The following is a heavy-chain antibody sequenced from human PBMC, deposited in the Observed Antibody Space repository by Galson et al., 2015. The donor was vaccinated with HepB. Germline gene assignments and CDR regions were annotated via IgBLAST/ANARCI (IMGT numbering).Heavy chain of an antibody. V-gene: IGHV3-33*01. Sequence: SLRLSCAASGFSFSSYGMHWVRQAPGKGLEWVAVIWYDGSNQYYADSVKGRFTISRDNSMKTLYLQMNSLRAEDTAVYYCARDGAATLTWQNFDYWGQGTLVTVSS. CDR2: IWYDGSNQ. CDR1: GFSFSSYG. D-gene: IGHD3-9*01. J-gene: IGHJ4*02. CDR3: ARDGAATLTWQNFDY.